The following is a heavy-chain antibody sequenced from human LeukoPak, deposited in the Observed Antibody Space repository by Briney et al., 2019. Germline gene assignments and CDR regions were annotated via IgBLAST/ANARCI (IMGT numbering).Heavy chain of an antibody. Sequence: PGGSLRLSCAASGFTFSSYEMNWVRQAPGKGLEWGSYISSSSTIYYADSVRGRFTISRDNAKNSLYLHMNSLRAEDTAVYYCARGYGSGSYYLYWGQGTLVTVSS. CDR2: ISSSSTI. V-gene: IGHV3-48*03. CDR1: GFTFSSYE. J-gene: IGHJ4*02. CDR3: ARGYGSGSYYLY. D-gene: IGHD3-10*01.